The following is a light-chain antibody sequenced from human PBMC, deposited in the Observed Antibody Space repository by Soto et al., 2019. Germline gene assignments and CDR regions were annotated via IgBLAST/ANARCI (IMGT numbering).Light chain of an antibody. CDR1: SSDIGAYNY. CDR3: SSYTTINTVVV. J-gene: IGLJ3*02. CDR2: DVT. Sequence: QAVLTQPASVSGSPGQSITFSCTGTSSDIGAYNYVSWYQHHPGKAPKLLIYDVTDRPSGVSDRFSGSKSGTTGSLTISGLQAEDEADYFCSSYTTINTVVVFGGGTKLTVL. V-gene: IGLV2-14*03.